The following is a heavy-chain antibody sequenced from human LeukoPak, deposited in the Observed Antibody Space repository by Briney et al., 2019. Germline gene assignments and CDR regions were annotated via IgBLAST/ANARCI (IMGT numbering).Heavy chain of an antibody. D-gene: IGHD1-26*01. CDR3: ASGLLHFDY. CDR1: GFTFSSYA. CDR2: IKQDGTEK. Sequence: GGSLRLSCAASGFTFSSYAMSWVRQAPGKGLEWVANIKQDGTEKYYVDSVKGRFTISRDNAKNSLYLQMNSLRAEDTAVYYCASGLLHFDYWGQGTLVTVSS. J-gene: IGHJ4*02. V-gene: IGHV3-7*01.